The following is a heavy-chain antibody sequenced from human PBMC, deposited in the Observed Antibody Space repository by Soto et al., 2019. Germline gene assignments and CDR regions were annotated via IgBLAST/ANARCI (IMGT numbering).Heavy chain of an antibody. J-gene: IGHJ6*02. CDR3: ARNYDSSGYYYYAMDV. V-gene: IGHV4-61*01. CDR2: IYSSGST. D-gene: IGHD3-22*01. CDR1: GGSVSSGNYY. Sequence: QVQLQESGPGLVKPSETLSLTCIVSGGSVSSGNYYWNWIRQPPGKGLEWIGYIYSSGSTKYSPSIKSRDSISADTSKKQVSLNMRSVTAADTAVYYYARNYDSSGYYYYAMDVWGRGPTVTVSS.